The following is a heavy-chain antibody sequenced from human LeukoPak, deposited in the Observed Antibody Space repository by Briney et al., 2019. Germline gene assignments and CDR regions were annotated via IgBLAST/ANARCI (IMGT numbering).Heavy chain of an antibody. Sequence: SETLSLTCTVSGGSISSYYWSWIRQPPGKGLEWIGYIYYSGSTNYNPSLKSRVTISVDTSKNQFSLKLSSVTAADTAVYYCAGYYYGSGSSPPVFDYWGQGTLVTVSS. V-gene: IGHV4-59*01. CDR2: IYYSGST. D-gene: IGHD3-10*01. CDR1: GGSISSYY. J-gene: IGHJ4*02. CDR3: AGYYYGSGSSPPVFDY.